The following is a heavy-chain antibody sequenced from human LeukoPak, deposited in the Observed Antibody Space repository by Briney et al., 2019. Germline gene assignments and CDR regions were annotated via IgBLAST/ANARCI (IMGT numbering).Heavy chain of an antibody. V-gene: IGHV4-59*01. D-gene: IGHD3-16*01. CDR1: GGSISGYY. Sequence: PSETLSLTCTVSGGSISGYYWSWIRQPPGKGLEWIGYIYYSGSTNYNPSLKSRVTISVDTSKNQFSLKLSSVTAADTAVYYCARDRFGFDYWGQGTLVTVSS. J-gene: IGHJ4*02. CDR3: ARDRFGFDY. CDR2: IYYSGST.